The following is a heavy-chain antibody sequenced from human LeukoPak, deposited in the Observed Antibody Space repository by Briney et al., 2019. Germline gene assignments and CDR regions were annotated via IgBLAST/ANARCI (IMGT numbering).Heavy chain of an antibody. CDR2: IYYSGST. CDR1: GGSISSYY. D-gene: IGHD5-18*01. CDR3: ARGGYSYDYFDY. J-gene: IGHJ4*02. V-gene: IGHV4-59*01. Sequence: SETLSLTCTVSGGSISSYYWSWIRQPPGKGLEWIGYIYYSGSTNYNPSLKSRVTISVDTSKNQFSLKLSSVTAADTAVYYCARGGYSYDYFDYWGQGTLVTVSS.